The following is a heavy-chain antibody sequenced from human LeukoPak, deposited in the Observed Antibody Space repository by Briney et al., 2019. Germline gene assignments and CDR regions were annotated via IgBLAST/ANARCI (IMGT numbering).Heavy chain of an antibody. CDR3: ARDWATRGENWFDP. Sequence: GGSLRLSCIASGFTFTNAWMNWVRQAPGKGLEWVSSISSSSSYIYYADSVKGRFTISRDNAKNSLYLQMNSLRAEDTAVYYCARDWATRGENWFDPWGQGTLVTVSS. CDR1: GFTFTNAW. J-gene: IGHJ5*02. V-gene: IGHV3-21*01. CDR2: ISSSSSYI. D-gene: IGHD3-16*01.